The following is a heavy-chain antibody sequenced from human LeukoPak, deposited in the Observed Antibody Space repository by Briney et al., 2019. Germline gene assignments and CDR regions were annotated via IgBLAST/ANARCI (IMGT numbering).Heavy chain of an antibody. CDR2: ISYDGSNK. CDR3: ARKKIDYDFWSGYYSPISYYYYGMDV. CDR1: GFTLSSYA. D-gene: IGHD3-3*01. Sequence: GRSLRLSCAASGFTLSSYAMHWVRQAPGKGLEWVAVISYDGSNKYYADSVKGRFTISRDNSKNTLYLQMNSLRAEDTAVYYCARKKIDYDFWSGYYSPISYYYYGMDVWGQGTTVTVSS. J-gene: IGHJ6*02. V-gene: IGHV3-30-3*01.